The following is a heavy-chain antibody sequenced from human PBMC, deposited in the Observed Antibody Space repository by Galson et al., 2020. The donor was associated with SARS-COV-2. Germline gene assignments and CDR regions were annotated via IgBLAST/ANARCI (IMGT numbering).Heavy chain of an antibody. Sequence: TGGSLRLSCAASRFTFGSYAMHWVRQAPGKGLEWVAAISYDGSNKYYADSVKGRFTISRDNSKNTLYLQMNSLRAEDTAVYYCARDQSGWYLDYWGQGTLVTVSS. V-gene: IGHV3-30-3*01. CDR3: ARDQSGWYLDY. CDR2: ISYDGSNK. J-gene: IGHJ4*02. D-gene: IGHD6-19*01. CDR1: RFTFGSYA.